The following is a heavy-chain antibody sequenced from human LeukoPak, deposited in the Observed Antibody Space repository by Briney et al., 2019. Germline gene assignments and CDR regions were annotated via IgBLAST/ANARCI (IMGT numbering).Heavy chain of an antibody. V-gene: IGHV1-18*01. CDR1: GYTFTSYG. D-gene: IGHD3-22*01. Sequence: GASVKVSCKASGYTFTSYGFNWVRQAPGQGLEWMGYISVYNGNTDYAESLQGRVTMTTDTSTNTVYMELRSLRSDDTAVYYRARSPHDSSGYFYFDHWGQGTLVTVSS. CDR3: ARSPHDSSGYFYFDH. J-gene: IGHJ4*02. CDR2: ISVYNGNT.